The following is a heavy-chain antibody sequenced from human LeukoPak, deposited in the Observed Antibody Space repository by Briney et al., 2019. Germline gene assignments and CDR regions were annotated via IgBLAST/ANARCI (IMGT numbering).Heavy chain of an antibody. J-gene: IGHJ3*02. D-gene: IGHD3-22*01. CDR3: AKSNGYGLIDI. CDR2: INHGGST. Sequence: SSETLSLTCAVNGGSFSGDYWSWIRQSPGKGLEWIGEINHGGSTTYNPSLQSRVTMSVDTSRNQFSLKLNSVTAADTAVYYCAKSNGYGLIDIWGQGTMVTVSS. CDR1: GGSFSGDY. V-gene: IGHV4-34*10.